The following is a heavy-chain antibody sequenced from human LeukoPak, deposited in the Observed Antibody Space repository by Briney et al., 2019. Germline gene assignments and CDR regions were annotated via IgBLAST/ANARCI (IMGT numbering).Heavy chain of an antibody. J-gene: IGHJ5*02. D-gene: IGHD3-3*01. V-gene: IGHV4-39*07. CDR1: GGSISSSSYY. CDR2: IYYSGST. Sequence: SETLSLTCTVSGGSISSSSYYWGWLRQPPGKGLEWIGSIYYSGSTYYNPSLKSRVTISVDTSKNQFSLKLSSVTAADTAVYYCARDHRQPELDLEGSWFDPWGQGTLVTVSS. CDR3: ARDHRQPELDLEGSWFDP.